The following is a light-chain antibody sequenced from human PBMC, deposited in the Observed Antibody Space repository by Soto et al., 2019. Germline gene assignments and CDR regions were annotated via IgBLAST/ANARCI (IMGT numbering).Light chain of an antibody. V-gene: IGKV3-11*01. Sequence: EIVLTQSPATLSLSPGERATLSCRASQSVSSYLAWYQQQPGQAPRHIIYVASNRATGIPARFSASGSWTDFTLTISDVQPEDFALYYCHQRQSWPRTCGQGTKVDIK. J-gene: IGKJ1*01. CDR3: HQRQSWPRT. CDR2: VAS. CDR1: QSVSSY.